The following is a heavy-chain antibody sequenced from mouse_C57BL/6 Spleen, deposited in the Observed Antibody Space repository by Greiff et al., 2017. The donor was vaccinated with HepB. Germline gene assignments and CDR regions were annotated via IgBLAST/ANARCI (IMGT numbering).Heavy chain of an antibody. CDR3: ARKRLLTTTVDWYFDV. D-gene: IGHD1-1*01. V-gene: IGHV1-64*01. CDR1: GYTFTSYW. Sequence: VQLQQSGAELVKPGASVKLSCKASGYTFTSYWMHWVKQRPGQGLEWIGMIHPNSGSTNYNEKFKSKATLTVDKSSSTAYMQLSSLTSEDSAVYYCARKRLLTTTVDWYFDVWGTGTTVTVSS. J-gene: IGHJ1*03. CDR2: IHPNSGST.